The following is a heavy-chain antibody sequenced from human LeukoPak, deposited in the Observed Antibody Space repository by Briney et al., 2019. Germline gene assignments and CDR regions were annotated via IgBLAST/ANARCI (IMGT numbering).Heavy chain of an antibody. Sequence: GGSLRLSCAASGFTFSSYSMNWVRQAPGKGLEWVSSISSSSSYIYYADSVKGRFTISRDNAKNSLYLQMNSLRAEDTAVYYCARDLAYSSSSGGYWGQGTLVTASS. V-gene: IGHV3-21*01. CDR3: ARDLAYSSSSGGY. CDR2: ISSSSSYI. CDR1: GFTFSSYS. D-gene: IGHD6-6*01. J-gene: IGHJ4*02.